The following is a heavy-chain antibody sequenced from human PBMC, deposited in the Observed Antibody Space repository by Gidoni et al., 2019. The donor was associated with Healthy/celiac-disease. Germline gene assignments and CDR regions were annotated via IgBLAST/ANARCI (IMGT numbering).Heavy chain of an antibody. CDR3: AREMDGGSYGDAFDI. V-gene: IGHV4-31*03. D-gene: IGHD1-26*01. CDR1: GASLSSGGYY. J-gene: IGHJ3*02. CDR2: IYYSGST. Sequence: QVQLQESGPGLVKPSQTLPPTRTVSGASLSSGGYYCSWIRQHPGKGLEWIGYIYYSGSTYYNPSLKSRVTISVDTSKNQFSLKLSSVTAADTAVYYCAREMDGGSYGDAFDIWGQGTMVTVSS.